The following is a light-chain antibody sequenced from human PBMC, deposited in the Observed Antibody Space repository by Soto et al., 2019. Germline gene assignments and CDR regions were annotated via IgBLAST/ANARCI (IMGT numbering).Light chain of an antibody. CDR1: SNDVGGYAY. J-gene: IGLJ3*02. CDR2: EVS. V-gene: IGLV2-14*01. Sequence: QSALTQPASLSGSPGQSITISCTGTSNDVGGYAYVSWYQQYPGKAPKLVISEVSNRPSGVSHRFSGSRSGNTASLTISGLQAEDEADYYCSSYTGSATPVFGGGTKLTVL. CDR3: SSYTGSATPV.